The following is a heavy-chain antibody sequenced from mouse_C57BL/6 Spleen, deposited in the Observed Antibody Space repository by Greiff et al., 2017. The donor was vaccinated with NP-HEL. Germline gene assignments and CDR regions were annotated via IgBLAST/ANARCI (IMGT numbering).Heavy chain of an antibody. Sequence: EVQLQQSGTVLARPGASVKMSCKTSGYTFTSYWMHWVKQRPGQGLEWIGAIYPGNSDTSYNQKFKGKAKLTAVTSASTAYMELSSLTNKDSAVYYCTREVTTVVVFDYWGQGTTLTVSS. CDR1: GYTFTSYW. D-gene: IGHD1-1*01. V-gene: IGHV1-5*01. CDR2: IYPGNSDT. J-gene: IGHJ2*01. CDR3: TREVTTVVVFDY.